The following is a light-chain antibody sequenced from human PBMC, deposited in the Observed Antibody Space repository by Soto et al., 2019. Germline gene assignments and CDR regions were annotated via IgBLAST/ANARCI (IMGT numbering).Light chain of an antibody. CDR3: CSYAGSYTLI. Sequence: QSVLTQPRSVSGSPGQSVTISCTGTNTNVGSYNFVSWYQQHPGKAPKFMIYDVSRRPSGVPDRFSGSRSGNTASLTISGLQAEDEADYYCCSYAGSYTLIFGGGTKLTVL. CDR2: DVS. J-gene: IGLJ2*01. V-gene: IGLV2-11*01. CDR1: NTNVGSYNF.